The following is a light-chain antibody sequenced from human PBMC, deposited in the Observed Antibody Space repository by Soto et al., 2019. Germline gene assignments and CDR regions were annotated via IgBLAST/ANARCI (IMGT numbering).Light chain of an antibody. CDR2: WAS. CDR3: QQYYSTPPA. V-gene: IGKV4-1*01. J-gene: IGKJ4*01. Sequence: DIVMTQSPDSLAVSLGERATINCKSSQSVLYSSNNKNYLAWYQQKPGQPPKLLIYWASTRESGVPDRFSGSGSGTDFTLPISSLQADDVAVYYCQQYYSTPPAFGGGTKVEIK. CDR1: QSVLYSSNNKNY.